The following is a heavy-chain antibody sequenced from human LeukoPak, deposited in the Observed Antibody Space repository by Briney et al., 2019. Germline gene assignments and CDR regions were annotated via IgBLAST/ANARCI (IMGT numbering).Heavy chain of an antibody. V-gene: IGHV3-53*01. D-gene: IGHD3-22*01. CDR2: IYSGGST. CDR3: ARGPYDTSGYSKALDY. J-gene: IGHJ4*02. CDR1: GFTVSSNY. Sequence: GSLRLSCAASGFTVSSNYMSWVRQAPGKGLEWVSIIYSGGSTYHADSVKGRFTFSRDNSKNTLYLQMDSLRAEDTAVYYCARGPYDTSGYSKALDYWGQGTLVTVSS.